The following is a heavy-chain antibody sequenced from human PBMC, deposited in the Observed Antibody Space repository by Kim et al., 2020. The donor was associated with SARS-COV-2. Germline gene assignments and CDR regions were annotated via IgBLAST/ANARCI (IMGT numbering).Heavy chain of an antibody. CDR2: IYYSGST. D-gene: IGHD6-19*01. Sequence: SETLSLTCTVSGGSISSYYWSWIRQPPGKGLEWIGYIYYSGSTNYNPSLKSRVTISVDTSKNQFSLKLSSVTAADTAVYYCATTSSGWEWGWFDPWGQGTLVTVSS. CDR1: GGSISSYY. CDR3: ATTSSGWEWGWFDP. J-gene: IGHJ5*02. V-gene: IGHV4-59*13.